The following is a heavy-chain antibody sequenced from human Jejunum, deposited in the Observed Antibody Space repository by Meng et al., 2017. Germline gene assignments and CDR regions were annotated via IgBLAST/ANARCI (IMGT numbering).Heavy chain of an antibody. CDR2: IFHGGST. CDR1: GVSISSSHW. D-gene: IGHD3-16*01. Sequence: QVLLQEACPGLVKPSGTLSLTCAVSGVSISSSHWWSWVRQPPGKGLEWIGEIFHGGSTNYNSSLKSRVSISVDKSKNQFSLELSSVTAADTAVYYCSNYVWGSRPTGVLSWGQGTLVTVAS. J-gene: IGHJ5*02. CDR3: SNYVWGSRPTGVLS. V-gene: IGHV4-4*02.